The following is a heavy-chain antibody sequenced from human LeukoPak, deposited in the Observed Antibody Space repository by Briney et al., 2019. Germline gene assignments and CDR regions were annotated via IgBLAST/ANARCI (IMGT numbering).Heavy chain of an antibody. V-gene: IGHV3-23*01. CDR1: GFTFSSYA. CDR3: ARGNYDSWYYFDY. Sequence: GGSLRLSCAASGFTFSSYAMSWVRQAPGKGLEWVSAISGSGGSTYYADSVKGRFTISRDNSKNTLYLQMNSLRAEDTAVYYCARGNYDSWYYFDYWGQGTLVTVSS. J-gene: IGHJ4*02. CDR2: ISGSGGST. D-gene: IGHD4-11*01.